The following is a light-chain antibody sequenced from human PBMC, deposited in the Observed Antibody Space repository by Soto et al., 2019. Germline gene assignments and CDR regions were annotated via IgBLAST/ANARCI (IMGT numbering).Light chain of an antibody. J-gene: IGKJ2*01. CDR3: QQYGRSPPT. Sequence: EIVLSQTPGTLSLSPGERATLSCRTSETISSTYLAWYQQTPGQAPRLLIHGTSSRASDIPDRFSGSGSGTDFTLTISRLEPEDFAVYFCQQYGRSPPTFGPGTNLDIK. V-gene: IGKV3-20*01. CDR2: GTS. CDR1: ETISSTY.